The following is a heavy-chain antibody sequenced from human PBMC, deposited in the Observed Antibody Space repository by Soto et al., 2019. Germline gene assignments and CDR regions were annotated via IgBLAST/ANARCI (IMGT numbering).Heavy chain of an antibody. J-gene: IGHJ4*02. V-gene: IGHV3-23*01. D-gene: IGHD5-12*01. CDR1: RFTFSSYG. Sequence: EVQLLESGGDLVQPGGSLRLSCAVSRFTFSSYGMNWVRQAPGKGLEWVSSISDDGDRTYYVDSVKGRFTIFRDKSKNTLYLQRNSLRAEATAVYYCAKRSGYQEAAYLDYWGQGTLVTVSS. CDR3: AKRSGYQEAAYLDY. CDR2: ISDDGDRT.